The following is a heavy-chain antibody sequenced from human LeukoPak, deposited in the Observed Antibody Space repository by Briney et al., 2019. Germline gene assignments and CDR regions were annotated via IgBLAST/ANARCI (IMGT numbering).Heavy chain of an antibody. Sequence: ASVKVSCKVSGYTFTDYYMHWVQQAPGKGLEWMGLVDPEDGETIYAEKFQGRVTITADTSTDTAYMELGSLRSEDTAVYYCATGRGYDYGGVIENWFDPWGQGTLVTVSS. CDR1: GYTFTDYY. D-gene: IGHD4/OR15-4a*01. V-gene: IGHV1-69-2*01. J-gene: IGHJ5*02. CDR2: VDPEDGET. CDR3: ATGRGYDYGGVIENWFDP.